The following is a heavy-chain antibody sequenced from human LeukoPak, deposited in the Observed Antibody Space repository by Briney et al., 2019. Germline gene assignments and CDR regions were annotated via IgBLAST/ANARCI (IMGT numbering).Heavy chain of an antibody. J-gene: IGHJ4*02. CDR1: GYTFTGYY. Sequence: GASVKVSCKASGYTFTGYYMHWVRQAPGQGLEWMGWINPNSGGTNYAQKFQGRVTMTRDTSIGTAYMELSRLRSDDTAVYYCARDLVVATGVRQESSDYWGQGTLVTVSS. V-gene: IGHV1-2*02. CDR2: INPNSGGT. D-gene: IGHD5-12*01. CDR3: ARDLVVATGVRQESSDY.